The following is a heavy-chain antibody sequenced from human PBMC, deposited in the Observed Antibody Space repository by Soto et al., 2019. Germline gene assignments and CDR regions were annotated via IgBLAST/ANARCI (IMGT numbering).Heavy chain of an antibody. CDR1: GDSIINYY. D-gene: IGHD2-2*01. Sequence: PSETLSLTCTVSGDSIINYYWNWIRQPAGKGLEWIGHVDGSGNTNYNPSLKSRVTMSVDTSKNQFSLILTSVTAADTAVYYCAREAGYCSSTSCSRLMGCFDPWGQGTLVTVSS. CDR2: VDGSGNT. J-gene: IGHJ5*02. CDR3: AREAGYCSSTSCSRLMGCFDP. V-gene: IGHV4-4*07.